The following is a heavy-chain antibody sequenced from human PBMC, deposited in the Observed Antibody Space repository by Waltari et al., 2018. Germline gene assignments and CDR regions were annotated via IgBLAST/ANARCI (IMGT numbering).Heavy chain of an antibody. CDR2: IYYSGST. Sequence: QLQLQESGPGLVKPSETLSLTCTVSGGSISSSSYYWGWIRQPPGKGLEWIGSIYYSGSTYYNPSLKSRVTISVHTSKNQFSLKLSSVTAADTAVYYCARRVVTASINWFDPWGQGTLVTVSS. CDR1: GGSISSSSYY. J-gene: IGHJ5*02. V-gene: IGHV4-39*01. CDR3: ARRVVTASINWFDP. D-gene: IGHD2-21*02.